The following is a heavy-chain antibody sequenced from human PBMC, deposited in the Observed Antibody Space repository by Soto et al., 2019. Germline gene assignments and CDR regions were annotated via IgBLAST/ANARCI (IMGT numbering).Heavy chain of an antibody. CDR1: GGSVSDKTYY. Sequence: SETLSLTCSVSGGSVSDKTYYWSWIRQPPVKRLEWLGYVYYSGTTNYNPSLKSRVTISVDLSKNQFSLRLSSVTTADTALYYCARTTAVPNSLRSRYFFDYWGQGTLVTVSS. CDR2: VYYSGTT. V-gene: IGHV4-61*01. J-gene: IGHJ4*02. CDR3: ARTTAVPNSLRSRYFFDY. D-gene: IGHD4-17*01.